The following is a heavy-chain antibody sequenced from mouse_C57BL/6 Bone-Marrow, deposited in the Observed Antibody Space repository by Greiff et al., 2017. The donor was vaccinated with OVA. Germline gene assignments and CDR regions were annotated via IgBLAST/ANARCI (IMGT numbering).Heavy chain of an antibody. CDR1: GYTFTSYW. Sequence: VQLQQPGAELVKPGASVKMSCKASGYTFTSYWITWVKQRPGQGLEWIGDIYPGSGSTNYNEKFKSKATLTVDTSSSTAYMQLSSLTSEDSAVYYCARTLIYYGNYAFDYWGQGTTLTVSS. J-gene: IGHJ2*01. V-gene: IGHV1-55*01. D-gene: IGHD2-1*01. CDR3: ARTLIYYGNYAFDY. CDR2: IYPGSGST.